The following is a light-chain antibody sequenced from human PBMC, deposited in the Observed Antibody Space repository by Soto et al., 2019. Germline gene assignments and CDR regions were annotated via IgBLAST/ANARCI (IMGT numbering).Light chain of an antibody. J-gene: IGKJ5*01. CDR1: QSVSSY. CDR3: QQYNNWPPIT. Sequence: EIVLTQSPATLSLSPGERATLSCRASQSVSSYLAWYQQKPGQAPRLLIYGASTRATGIPGRFSGSGSGTEFTLTISSLQSEDFAVYYCQQYNNWPPITFGQGTRLEIK. V-gene: IGKV3-15*01. CDR2: GAS.